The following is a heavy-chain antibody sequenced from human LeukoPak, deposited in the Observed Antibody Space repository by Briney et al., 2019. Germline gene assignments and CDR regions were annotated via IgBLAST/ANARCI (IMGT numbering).Heavy chain of an antibody. D-gene: IGHD3-22*01. Sequence: SETLSLTCTVSGGSITNYYWNWIRQPAGKGLEWIGHIYISGSTNYNPSLKSRVTMSVDTSKNQFSLKVDSVTAADTAVYYCARGNYDSTGYYYMGDTLDIWGQGTMVTVSS. CDR3: ARGNYDSTGYYYMGDTLDI. CDR1: GGSITNYY. CDR2: IYISGST. J-gene: IGHJ3*02. V-gene: IGHV4-4*07.